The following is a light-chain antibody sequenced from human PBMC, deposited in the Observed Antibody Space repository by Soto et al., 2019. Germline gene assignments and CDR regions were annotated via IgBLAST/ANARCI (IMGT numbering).Light chain of an antibody. V-gene: IGLV2-23*01. CDR3: CSYAGSSTYV. J-gene: IGLJ1*01. Sequence: QSVLTQPASVSGSPGQAITISCAGTSSDIGSYDFVSWHQQHPGKAPKLLIYEGSKRPSGVSNRFSGSKSGNTASLTISGLKAADEADYYCCSYAGSSTYVFGTGTKVTVL. CDR1: SSDIGSYDF. CDR2: EGS.